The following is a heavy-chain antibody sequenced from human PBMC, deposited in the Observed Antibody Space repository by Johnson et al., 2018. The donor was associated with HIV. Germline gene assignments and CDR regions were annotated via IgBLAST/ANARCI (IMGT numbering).Heavy chain of an antibody. D-gene: IGHD6-13*01. Sequence: MMLVESGGDVVRPGGSLRLSCAASGFTFDDYDMTWVRQPPGKGLEWVSGINWNGGSTGYAESVKGRFTISRDNAKKSLFLEMNSLKTEDTAVYYCTTDISSAAARPRDAFDIWGQGTMVTVSS. V-gene: IGHV3-20*04. CDR2: INWNGGST. CDR1: GFTFDDYD. J-gene: IGHJ3*02. CDR3: TTDISSAAARPRDAFDI.